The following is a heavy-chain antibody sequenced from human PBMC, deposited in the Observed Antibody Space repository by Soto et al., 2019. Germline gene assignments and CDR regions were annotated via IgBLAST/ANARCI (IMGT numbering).Heavy chain of an antibody. CDR1: GYSFTSYW. CDR2: IDPSDSYT. J-gene: IGHJ6*02. D-gene: IGHD2-2*01. Sequence: PGESLKISCKGSGYSFTSYWISWVRQMPGKGLEWMGRIDPSDSYTNYSPSLQGHVTISADRSISTAYLQWSSLKASDTAMYYCARLRGCSSTSCYSPNYYYYGMDVWGQGTTVTVSS. CDR3: ARLRGCSSTSCYSPNYYYYGMDV. V-gene: IGHV5-10-1*01.